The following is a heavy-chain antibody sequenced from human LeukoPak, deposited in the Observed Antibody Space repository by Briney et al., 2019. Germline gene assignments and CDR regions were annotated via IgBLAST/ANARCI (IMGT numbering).Heavy chain of an antibody. Sequence: SETLSLTCAVSGYSISSGYYWGWIRQPPGKGLEWIGSIYHSGSTYYNPSLKSRVTISVDTSKNQFSLKLSSVTAADTAVYYCARVFPTGHYYYMDVWGKGTTVIVSS. CDR3: ARVFPTGHYYYMDV. CDR2: IYHSGST. CDR1: GYSISSGYY. D-gene: IGHD1-1*01. V-gene: IGHV4-38-2*01. J-gene: IGHJ6*03.